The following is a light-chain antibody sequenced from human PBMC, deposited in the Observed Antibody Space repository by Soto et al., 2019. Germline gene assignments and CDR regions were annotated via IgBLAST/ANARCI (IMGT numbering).Light chain of an antibody. Sequence: QSALTQPASVSGSPGQSITISCTGTSSDVGGFNYVSWYQQHPGKAPKLMIYDVTNRPSGVSYRFSGSKSGNTASLTISGLQAEDEADYYCSSYSGTNYHYVFGTGTKVTVL. CDR2: DVT. J-gene: IGLJ1*01. CDR3: SSYSGTNYHYV. V-gene: IGLV2-14*03. CDR1: SSDVGGFNY.